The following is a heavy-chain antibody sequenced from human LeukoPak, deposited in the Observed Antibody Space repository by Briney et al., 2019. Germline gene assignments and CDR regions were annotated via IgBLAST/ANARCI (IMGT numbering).Heavy chain of an antibody. J-gene: IGHJ4*02. V-gene: IGHV3-48*01. CDR2: ITSSSTI. CDR1: GFTFSNYN. Sequence: GGSLRLSCAASGFTFSNYNMNWVRQAPGKGLEWVSHITSSSTIYYADSVKGRFTISRDNAKNSLYLQMNSLRAEDTAVYYCARDLGYCTNGVCHTRFDYWGQGTLVAVSS. CDR3: ARDLGYCTNGVCHTRFDY. D-gene: IGHD2-8*01.